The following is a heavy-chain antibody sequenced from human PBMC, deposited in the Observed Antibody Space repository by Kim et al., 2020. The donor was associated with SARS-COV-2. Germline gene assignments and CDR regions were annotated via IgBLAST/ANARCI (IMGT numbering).Heavy chain of an antibody. CDR2: IYPDDSDT. CDR3: ARASRDDWLYFDF. J-gene: IGHJ4*02. D-gene: IGHD3-9*01. V-gene: IGHV5-51*01. Sequence: GESLQISCKGSGYKFPNSWIGWVRQMPGKGLEWMGIIYPDDSDTRYSPSLQGPVTISADKSINTAYLQWSSLRASDSAMYYCARASRDDWLYFDFWGQGTQVTVSS. CDR1: GYKFPNSW.